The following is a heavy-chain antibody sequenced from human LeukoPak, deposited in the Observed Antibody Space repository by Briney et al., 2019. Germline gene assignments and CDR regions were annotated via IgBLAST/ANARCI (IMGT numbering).Heavy chain of an antibody. CDR3: ARLDESEGDY. CDR2: ISGGSDYI. CDR1: GFTFSYYN. Sequence: GGSLRLSCSASGFTFSYYNMNWVRQAPGKRLEWVASISGGSDYIEYADSVKGRFTISRDNAKNSLFLQISNLNAEDTAVYYCARLDESEGDYWGQGTLLTVSS. J-gene: IGHJ4*02. V-gene: IGHV3-21*06.